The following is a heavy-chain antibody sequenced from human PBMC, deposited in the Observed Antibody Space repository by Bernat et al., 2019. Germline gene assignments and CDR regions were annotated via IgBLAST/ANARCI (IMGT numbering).Heavy chain of an antibody. CDR3: ARWPLGAGGDAFDI. CDR1: GGSISSSSYY. Sequence: QLQLQESGPGLVKPSETLSLTCTVSGGSISSSSYYWGWIRQPPGKGLEWIGSIYYSGSTYYNPSLKSRVTISVDTSKNQFSLKLSSVTAADTAVYYCARWPLGAGGDAFDIWGQGTMVTVSS. CDR2: IYYSGST. V-gene: IGHV4-39*07. J-gene: IGHJ3*02. D-gene: IGHD3-10*01.